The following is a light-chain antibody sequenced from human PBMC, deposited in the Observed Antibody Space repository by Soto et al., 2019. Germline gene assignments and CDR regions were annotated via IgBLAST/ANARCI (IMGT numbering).Light chain of an antibody. J-gene: IGKJ1*01. CDR1: QSVSRY. V-gene: IGKV3-20*01. Sequence: EIVLTQSPGTLSLSPGERATLSCRASQSVSRYLAWYQQKPGQAPRLLIYGASSRATGIPDRFSGSGSGTDFTLTISRLEPEDFAVYYCQQYGNSPRTFGQGTKVDIK. CDR2: GAS. CDR3: QQYGNSPRT.